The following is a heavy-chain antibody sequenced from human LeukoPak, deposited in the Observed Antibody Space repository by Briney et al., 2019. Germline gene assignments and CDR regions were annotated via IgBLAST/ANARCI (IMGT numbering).Heavy chain of an antibody. J-gene: IGHJ4*02. CDR2: IYYSGST. V-gene: IGHV4-39*07. Sequence: SETLSLTCTVSGGSISSSSYYWGWIRQPPGKGLEWIGSIYYSGSTYYNPSLKSRVTISVDTSKNQFSLKLSSVTAADTAVYYCARAGDSSGYTAFDYWGQGTLVTVSS. CDR3: ARAGDSSGYTAFDY. CDR1: GGSISSSSYY. D-gene: IGHD6-19*01.